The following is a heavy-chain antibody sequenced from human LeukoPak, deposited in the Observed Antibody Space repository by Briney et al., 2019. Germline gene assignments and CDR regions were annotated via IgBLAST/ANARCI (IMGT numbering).Heavy chain of an antibody. V-gene: IGHV3-30-3*01. J-gene: IGHJ3*02. CDR3: ARGGGYSYGYVAFSI. D-gene: IGHD5-18*01. CDR1: GFTFSSYT. Sequence: PGGSLRLSCAASGFTFSSYTIHWVRQAPGKGLEWVTIISYDGSNKYYADSVKGRFTISRDNSKNTLYLQMNSLRVEDTAMYYCARGGGYSYGYVAFSIWGQGTMVSVSP. CDR2: ISYDGSNK.